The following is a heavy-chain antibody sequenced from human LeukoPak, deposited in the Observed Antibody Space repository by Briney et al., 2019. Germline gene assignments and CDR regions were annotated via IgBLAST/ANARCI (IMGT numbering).Heavy chain of an antibody. J-gene: IGHJ6*03. CDR3: ARAPYGSATNNYYMDV. D-gene: IGHD3-10*01. V-gene: IGHV4-59*01. CDR2: FYYSGST. Sequence: PSETLSLTCTVSGGSISSYYWSWIRQPPGKGLEWIGFFYYSGSTNYNPSLKSRVTISVDTSKNQFSLKLSSVTAADTAVYYCARAPYGSATNNYYMDVWGQRDHGHRLL. CDR1: GGSISSYY.